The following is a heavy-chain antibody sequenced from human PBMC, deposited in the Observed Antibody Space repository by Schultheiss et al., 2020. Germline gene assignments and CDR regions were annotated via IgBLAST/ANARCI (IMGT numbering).Heavy chain of an antibody. CDR2: MNPNSGNT. V-gene: IGHV1-8*02. J-gene: IGHJ5*02. CDR1: GGTFSSYA. D-gene: IGHD2-15*01. CDR3: ARGGYCSGGSCYFNWFDP. Sequence: ASVKVSCKASGGTFSSYAISWVRQATGQGLEWMGWMNPNSGNTGYAQKFQGRVTMTRNTSISTAYMELSSLRSEDTAVYYCARGGYCSGGSCYFNWFDPWGQGTLVTVSS.